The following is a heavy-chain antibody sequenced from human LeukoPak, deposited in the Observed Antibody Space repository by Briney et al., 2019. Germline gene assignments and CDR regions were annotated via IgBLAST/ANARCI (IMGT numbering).Heavy chain of an antibody. CDR1: GFILNNFG. Sequence: GGSLRLSCAASGFILNNFGLIWVRQAPGKGLEWVSAISNDGGGTMYADFVKGRFTISRDNSKNTLFLQMNSLRAEDTAQYYCAKGSSGYFADLWGQGTLVTVSS. V-gene: IGHV3-23*01. CDR3: AKGSSGYFADL. CDR2: ISNDGGGT. J-gene: IGHJ5*02. D-gene: IGHD3-22*01.